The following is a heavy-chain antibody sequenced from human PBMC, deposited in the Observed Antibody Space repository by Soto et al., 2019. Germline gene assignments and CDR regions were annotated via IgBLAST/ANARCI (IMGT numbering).Heavy chain of an antibody. D-gene: IGHD1-7*01. CDR3: ARDRTQNWYSAFDY. Sequence: GGSLRLSCVDPGFTFTTYALHWIRQAPGKGLEWVAVISPNGNNQYYADSVKGRFTISRDTSKSTLYLQMTSLRPDDTAVYYCARDRTQNWYSAFDYWGQGTLVTVSS. V-gene: IGHV3-30*04. J-gene: IGHJ4*02. CDR1: GFTFTTYA. CDR2: ISPNGNNQ.